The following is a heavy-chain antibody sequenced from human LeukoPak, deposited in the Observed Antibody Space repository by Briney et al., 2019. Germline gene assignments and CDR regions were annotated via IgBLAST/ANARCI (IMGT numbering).Heavy chain of an antibody. V-gene: IGHV3-74*01. D-gene: IGHD3-22*01. CDR3: ARAPSETGGYYPEYFRH. CDR2: IKSDGRT. J-gene: IGHJ1*01. CDR1: GFTFSNFW. Sequence: GGSLRLSCAAAGFTFSNFWTHWVRPAPGKRLVWVSRIKSDGRTNYADTVKGRFTISRDNAKNTVSLQMNSLRAEDTGVYYCARAPSETGGYYPEYFRHWGQGTLVTVSS.